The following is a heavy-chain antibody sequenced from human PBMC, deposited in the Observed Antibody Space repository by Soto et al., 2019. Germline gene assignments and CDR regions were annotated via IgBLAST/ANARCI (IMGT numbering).Heavy chain of an antibody. V-gene: IGHV4-31*03. CDR2: IYYSGST. CDR1: GGSISSGGYY. J-gene: IGHJ5*02. CDR3: ARKYYYGSGSYYPMSWFDP. D-gene: IGHD3-10*01. Sequence: SETLSLTCTVSGGSISSGGYYWSWIRQHPGKGLEWIGYIYYSGSTYYNPSLKSRVTISVDTSKNQFSLKLSSVTAADTAVYYCARKYYYGSGSYYPMSWFDPWGQGTLVTVSS.